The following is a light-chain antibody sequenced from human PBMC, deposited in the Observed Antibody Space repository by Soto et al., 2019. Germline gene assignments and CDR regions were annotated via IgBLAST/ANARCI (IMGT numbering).Light chain of an antibody. V-gene: IGKV3-11*01. Sequence: EIVVTQSPATLSLSPGERATLSCRASQSVSSYLAWYQQKPGQAPRLLIYDASNRATGIPARFSGSGSGTDFTLTISSLKPEDFAVYYCQQRSNWQGATFGGGTKVEIK. CDR1: QSVSSY. CDR2: DAS. J-gene: IGKJ4*01. CDR3: QQRSNWQGAT.